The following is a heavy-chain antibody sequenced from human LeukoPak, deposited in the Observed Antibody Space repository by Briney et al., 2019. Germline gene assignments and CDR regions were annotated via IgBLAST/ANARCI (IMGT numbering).Heavy chain of an antibody. J-gene: IGHJ3*02. CDR1: GYTFTGYY. CDR2: INPNSGGT. V-gene: IGHV1-2*02. Sequence: GASVKVSCKASGYTFTGYYMHWVRQAPGQGLEWMGWINPNSGGTNYAQKFQGRVTMTRDTSISTAYMELSRLRSDDTAVYYCAREAIVVVPAAIPDASDIWGQGTMVTVSS. D-gene: IGHD2-2*01. CDR3: AREAIVVVPAAIPDASDI.